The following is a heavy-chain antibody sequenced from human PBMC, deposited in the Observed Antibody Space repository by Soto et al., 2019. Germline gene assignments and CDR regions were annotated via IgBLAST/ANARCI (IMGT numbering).Heavy chain of an antibody. V-gene: IGHV4-59*01. J-gene: IGHJ4*02. CDR1: GGSISSYY. CDR2: IYYSGST. CDR3: ARGGGYSYGFEIFDY. D-gene: IGHD5-18*01. Sequence: SETLSLTCTVSGGSISSYYWSWIRQPPGKGLEWIGYIYYSGSTNYNPSLKSRVTISVDTSKNQFSLKLSSVAAADTAVYYCARGGGYSYGFEIFDYWGQATLVNVS.